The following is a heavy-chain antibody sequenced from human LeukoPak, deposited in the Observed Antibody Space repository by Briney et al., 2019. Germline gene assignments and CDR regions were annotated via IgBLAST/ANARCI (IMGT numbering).Heavy chain of an antibody. CDR2: IRYDGSHK. CDR1: GFSFSSSA. D-gene: IGHD6-25*01. Sequence: GGSLRLSCTASGFSFSSSAMHWVRQAPGKGLEWVTFIRYDGSHKYYADSVRGRFTISRDTSTNILYLQMNSLRSEDTAVYYCAKGAAYTSLDIWGHGTMVTVSS. V-gene: IGHV3-30*02. CDR3: AKGAAYTSLDI. J-gene: IGHJ3*02.